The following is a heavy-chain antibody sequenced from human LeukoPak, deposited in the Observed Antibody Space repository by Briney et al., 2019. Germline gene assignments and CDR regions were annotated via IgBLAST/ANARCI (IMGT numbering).Heavy chain of an antibody. V-gene: IGHV1-2*06. J-gene: IGHJ4*02. D-gene: IGHD1-26*01. CDR1: GYIFTDYH. CDR2: INPNSGGT. CDR3: VTGMVGGTNY. Sequence: ASVKVSCKASGYIFTDYHMHWVRQAPGQGPEYMGRINPNSGGTNYAQKFQVRVTMTRDTSISTAYMELTSLRSDDTAVYYCVTGMVGGTNYWGQGPLVTVSS.